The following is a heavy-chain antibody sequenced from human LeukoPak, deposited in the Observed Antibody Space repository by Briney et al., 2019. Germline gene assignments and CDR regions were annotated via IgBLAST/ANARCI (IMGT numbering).Heavy chain of an antibody. CDR2: ISYDGSNK. CDR3: ARHQQLTYYGMDV. CDR1: GFTFSSYA. V-gene: IGHV3-30-3*01. D-gene: IGHD6-13*01. J-gene: IGHJ6*02. Sequence: GGSLRLSCAASGFTFSSYATHWVRQAPGKGLEWVAVISYDGSNKYYADSVKGRFTISRDNSKNTLYLQMNSLRAEDTAVYYCARHQQLTYYGMDVWGQGTTVTVSS.